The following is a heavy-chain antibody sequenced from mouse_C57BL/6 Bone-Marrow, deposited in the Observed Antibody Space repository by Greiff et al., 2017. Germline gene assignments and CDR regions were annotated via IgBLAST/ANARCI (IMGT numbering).Heavy chain of an antibody. D-gene: IGHD1-1*01. V-gene: IGHV14-4*01. CDR3: TVITTVVAEDY. Sequence: EVQRVESGAELVRPGASVKLSCTASGFNIKDDYMHWVKQRPEQGLEWIGWIDPENGDTEYASKFQGKATITADTSSNTAYLQLSSLTSEDTAVYYCTVITTVVAEDYWGQGTTLTVSS. CDR1: GFNIKDDY. J-gene: IGHJ2*01. CDR2: IDPENGDT.